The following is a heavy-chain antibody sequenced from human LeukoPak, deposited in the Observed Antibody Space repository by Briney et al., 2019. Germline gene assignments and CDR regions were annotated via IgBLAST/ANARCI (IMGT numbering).Heavy chain of an antibody. J-gene: IGHJ6*03. V-gene: IGHV4-39*07. CDR1: GGSISSSSYY. D-gene: IGHD3-10*01. Sequence: PSETLSLTCTVSGGSISSSSYYWGWIRQPPGKGLEWIGSIYYSGSTYYNPSLKSRVTISVDTSKNQFSLKLSSVTAADTAVYYCARGRDDYMGVWGKGTTVTVSS. CDR3: ARGRDDYMGV. CDR2: IYYSGST.